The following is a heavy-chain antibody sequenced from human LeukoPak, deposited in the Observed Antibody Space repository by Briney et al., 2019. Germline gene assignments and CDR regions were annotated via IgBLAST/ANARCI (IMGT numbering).Heavy chain of an antibody. D-gene: IGHD6-19*01. CDR2: IYYSGST. Sequence: PSETLSLTCTVSGGSISSSSYYWGWFRQPPGKGLEWIGSIYYSGSTYYNPSLKSRVTISVDTSKNQFSLKLSSVTAADTAVYYCARVPRSGWYGDYYMDVWGKGTTVTVSS. CDR1: GGSISSSSYY. V-gene: IGHV4-39*07. CDR3: ARVPRSGWYGDYYMDV. J-gene: IGHJ6*03.